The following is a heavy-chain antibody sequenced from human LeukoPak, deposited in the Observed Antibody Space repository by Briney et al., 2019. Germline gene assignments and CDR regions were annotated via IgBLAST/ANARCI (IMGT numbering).Heavy chain of an antibody. CDR3: ARDIEPDGYNSGPFDY. V-gene: IGHV3-11*04. CDR1: AFTFSDYY. CDR2: ISSSGSTI. Sequence: TGGSLRLSCAASAFTFSDYYMSWIRQAPGKGLEWVSYISSSGSTIYYADSVKGRFTISRDNAKNSLYLQMNSLRAEDTAVYYCARDIEPDGYNSGPFDYWGQGTLVTVSS. J-gene: IGHJ4*02. D-gene: IGHD5-24*01.